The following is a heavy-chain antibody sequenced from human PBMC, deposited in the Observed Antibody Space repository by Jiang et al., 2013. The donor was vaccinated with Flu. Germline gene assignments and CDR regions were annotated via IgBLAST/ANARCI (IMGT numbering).Heavy chain of an antibody. D-gene: IGHD5-12*01. V-gene: IGHV3-23*01. CDR1: GFTFSNYA. Sequence: VQLLESGGGLVQPGGSLRLSCEASGFTFSNYAMSWVRQAPGKGLEWVSGISGSGGSTYYVDSVKGRFTISRDNSKSTLYLQMNSLRAEDTAVYYCAKEGHSGYEGRSHFDFCDQGTLVTVSS. CDR3: AKEGHSGYEGRSHFDF. CDR2: ISGSGGST. J-gene: IGHJ4*02.